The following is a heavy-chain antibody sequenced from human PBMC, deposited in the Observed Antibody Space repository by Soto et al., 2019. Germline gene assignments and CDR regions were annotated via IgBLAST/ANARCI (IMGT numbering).Heavy chain of an antibody. V-gene: IGHV1-69*12. CDR3: ARNVDSSSGSYYRQPFNY. Sequence: QVQLVQSGAEVKKPGSSVKVSCKASGGTFSNYGINWVRQAPGQGLEWMGGIIPIFGTANYAQKFQGRVTIPAYESTSTAYMELSSLRSEDTAVYYCARNVDSSSGSYYRQPFNYWCQGTRVTVSS. J-gene: IGHJ4*02. D-gene: IGHD3-10*01. CDR1: GGTFSNYG. CDR2: IIPIFGTA.